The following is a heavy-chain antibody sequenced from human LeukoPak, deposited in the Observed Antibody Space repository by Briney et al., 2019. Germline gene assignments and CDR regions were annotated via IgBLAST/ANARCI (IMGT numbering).Heavy chain of an antibody. CDR3: ARLQQQLNAFDI. D-gene: IGHD6-13*01. V-gene: IGHV5-10-1*01. CDR2: FDPTDSYT. CDR1: GYSFTSYW. Sequence: GESLKISCKGSGYSFTSYWISWVRQMPGKGLEWMGRFDPTDSYTNYSPSFQGPVTISADKSISTAYLQWSSLKASDTAMYYCARLQQQLNAFDIWGQGTMVTVSS. J-gene: IGHJ3*02.